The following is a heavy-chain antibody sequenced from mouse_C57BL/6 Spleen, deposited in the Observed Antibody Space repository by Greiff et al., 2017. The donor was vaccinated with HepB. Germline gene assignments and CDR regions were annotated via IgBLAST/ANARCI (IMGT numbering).Heavy chain of an antibody. CDR2: IYPGDGDT. CDR3: ARWNYDVSDY. D-gene: IGHD2-4*01. Sequence: QVQLKESGAELVKPGASVKISCKASGYAFSSYWMNWVKQRPGKGLEWIGQIYPGDGDTNYNGKFKGKATLTADKSSSTAYMQLSSLTSEDSAVYFCARWNYDVSDYWGQGTTLTVSS. CDR1: GYAFSSYW. J-gene: IGHJ2*01. V-gene: IGHV1-80*01.